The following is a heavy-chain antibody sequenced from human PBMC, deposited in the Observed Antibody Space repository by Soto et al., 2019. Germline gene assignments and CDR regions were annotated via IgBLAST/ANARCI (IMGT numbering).Heavy chain of an antibody. CDR1: GFAFSNFH. CDR3: AKRFSDAWEAGMDV. Sequence: EMQVLESGGGLVQPGGSLRLSCAASGFAFSNFHMNWVRQARGKGLQWVATIGGAGNDIHYADSVEGRFTVSRDNSKNTLHLQMDGLRDDDTAIYYCAKRFSDAWEAGMDVWGQGTTVTVSS. D-gene: IGHD1-26*01. J-gene: IGHJ6*02. V-gene: IGHV3-23*01. CDR2: IGGAGNDI.